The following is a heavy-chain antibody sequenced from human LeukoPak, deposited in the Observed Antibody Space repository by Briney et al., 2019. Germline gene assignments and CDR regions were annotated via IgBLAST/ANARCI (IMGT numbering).Heavy chain of an antibody. Sequence: GASVKVSCKASGYTFTGYYMHWVRQAPGQGLEWMGWINPNSGGTNYAQKFQGWVTMTRDTSISTAYMELSRLRSDDTAVYYCARELNYGDYDRGQFWFDPWGQGTLVTVSS. CDR1: GYTFTGYY. CDR2: INPNSGGT. D-gene: IGHD4-17*01. J-gene: IGHJ5*02. CDR3: ARELNYGDYDRGQFWFDP. V-gene: IGHV1-2*04.